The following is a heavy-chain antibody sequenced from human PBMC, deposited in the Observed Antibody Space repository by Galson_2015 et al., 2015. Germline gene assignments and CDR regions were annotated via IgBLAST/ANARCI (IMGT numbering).Heavy chain of an antibody. CDR3: ARDWDIVVVPNPYYYYGMDV. V-gene: IGHV3-48*01. Sequence: SLRLSCAASGFTFSSYSMNWVRQAPGKGLEWVSYISSSSSTIYYADSVKGRFTISRDNAKNSLYLQMNSLRAEDTAVYYCARDWDIVVVPNPYYYYGMDVWAKGPRSPSP. CDR1: GFTFSSYS. CDR2: ISSSSSTI. J-gene: IGHJ6*02. D-gene: IGHD2-2*01.